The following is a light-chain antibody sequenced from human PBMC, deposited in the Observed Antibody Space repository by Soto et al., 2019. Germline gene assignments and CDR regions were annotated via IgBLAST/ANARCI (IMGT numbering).Light chain of an antibody. CDR3: QQYNNWPPCT. CDR2: GAS. CDR1: QSVSTN. V-gene: IGKV3-15*01. Sequence: EIVMTQSPATLSVSPGERATLYCKASQSVSTNLAWYQQKPGQAPRLLIYGASTRATGIPARFSGSGSGTEFTLTISSLQSEDFALYYCQQYNNWPPCTFGQGTKVDI. J-gene: IGKJ1*01.